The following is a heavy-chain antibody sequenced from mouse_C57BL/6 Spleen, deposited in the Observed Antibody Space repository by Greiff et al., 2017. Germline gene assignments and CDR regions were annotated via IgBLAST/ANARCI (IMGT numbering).Heavy chain of an antibody. V-gene: IGHV1-80*01. D-gene: IGHD1-1*01. CDR3: ARRHYGRSYRYFDV. CDR1: GYAFSSYW. Sequence: QVQLQQSGAELVKPGASVKISCKASGYAFSSYWMNWVKQRPGKGLEWIGQMYPGDGDTNYNGKFKGKATLTADKSSSTAYMQLSSLTSEDSAVYFCARRHYGRSYRYFDVWGTGTTVTVSS. J-gene: IGHJ1*03. CDR2: MYPGDGDT.